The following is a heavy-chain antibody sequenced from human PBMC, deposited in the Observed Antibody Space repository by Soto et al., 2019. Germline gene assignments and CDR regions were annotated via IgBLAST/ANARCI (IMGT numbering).Heavy chain of an antibody. D-gene: IGHD6-19*01. CDR1: GFTFSNYA. CDR2: ISGSGGSP. Sequence: GGSLRLSCAASGFTFSNYAMNWVRQAPGKGLEWVSTISGSGGSPYYADSVKGRFTISRDNSKNTLYLQMNSLRAGDSAIYYCAKQGASGLSYLDYWGQGTLVTVSS. J-gene: IGHJ4*02. CDR3: AKQGASGLSYLDY. V-gene: IGHV3-23*01.